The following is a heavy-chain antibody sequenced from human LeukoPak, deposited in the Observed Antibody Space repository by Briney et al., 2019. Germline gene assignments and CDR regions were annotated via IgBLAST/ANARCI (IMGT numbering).Heavy chain of an antibody. CDR2: IYHSGST. CDR1: GGSISSSNW. D-gene: IGHD3-22*01. Sequence: SETLSLTCAVSGGSISSSNWWSWVRQPPGKGLEWIGEIYHSGSTNYNPSLKSRVTISVDKSKNQFSLKLSSVTAADTAVYYCASPNYDSSGPGGGWGQGTLVTVSS. V-gene: IGHV4-4*02. J-gene: IGHJ4*02. CDR3: ASPNYDSSGPGGG.